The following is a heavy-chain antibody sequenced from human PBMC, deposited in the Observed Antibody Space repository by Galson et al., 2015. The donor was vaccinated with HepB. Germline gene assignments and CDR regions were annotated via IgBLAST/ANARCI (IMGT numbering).Heavy chain of an antibody. J-gene: IGHJ6*02. Sequence: ETLSLTCTVSGGSISSYYWSWIRQPPGKGLEWIGYIYYSGSTNYNPSLKSRVTISVDTSKNRFSLKLSSVTAADTAVYYCARVTYYYDSSGPPPPNYYYYYGMDVWGQGTTVTVSS. CDR2: IYYSGST. D-gene: IGHD3-22*01. CDR1: GGSISSYY. V-gene: IGHV4-59*01. CDR3: ARVTYYYDSSGPPPPNYYYYYGMDV.